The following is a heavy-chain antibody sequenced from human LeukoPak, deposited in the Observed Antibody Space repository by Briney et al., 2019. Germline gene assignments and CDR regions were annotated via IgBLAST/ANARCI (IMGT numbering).Heavy chain of an antibody. CDR1: GFTFSDYY. V-gene: IGHV3-11*01. CDR2: ISSSGSTI. J-gene: IGHJ6*02. D-gene: IGHD3-10*01. CDR3: ASLYGSGSYYNPYYYGMDV. Sequence: PGGSLRLSCAASGFTFSDYYMSWIRQAPGKGLEWVSYISSSGSTIYYADSVKGRFTTSRDNAKNSLYLQMNSLRAEDTAVYYCASLYGSGSYYNPYYYGMDVWGQGTTVTVSS.